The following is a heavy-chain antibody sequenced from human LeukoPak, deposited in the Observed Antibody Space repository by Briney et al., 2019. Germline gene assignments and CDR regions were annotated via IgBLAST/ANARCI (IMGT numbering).Heavy chain of an antibody. CDR1: GYTFTGYY. CDR3: ARDITMVRGVIKRDY. Sequence: GASVKVSCKASGYTFTGYYMHWVRQAPGQGLEWMGRINPNSGGTNYAQKFQGRVTMTRDTSISTAYMELSRLRSDDTAVYYCARDITMVRGVIKRDYWGQGTLVTVSS. V-gene: IGHV1-2*06. J-gene: IGHJ4*02. CDR2: INPNSGGT. D-gene: IGHD3-10*01.